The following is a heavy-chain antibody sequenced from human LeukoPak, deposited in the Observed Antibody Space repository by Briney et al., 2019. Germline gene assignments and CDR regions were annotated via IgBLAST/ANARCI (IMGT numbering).Heavy chain of an antibody. CDR2: ISSSGSNI. CDR3: AREDSSSWYGTYYYYYYMDV. D-gene: IGHD6-13*01. J-gene: IGHJ6*03. Sequence: GGSLRLSCAASGFTFSDYYMSWIRQAPGKGLEWVSYISSSGSNIYYADSVKGRFTITRDNAKNSLYLQMNSLRAEDTAVYYCAREDSSSWYGTYYYYYYMDVWGKGTTVTVSS. CDR1: GFTFSDYY. V-gene: IGHV3-11*01.